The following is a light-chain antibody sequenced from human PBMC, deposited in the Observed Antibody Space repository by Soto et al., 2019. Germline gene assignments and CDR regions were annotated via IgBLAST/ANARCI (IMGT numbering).Light chain of an antibody. J-gene: IGLJ3*02. CDR1: SSDVGDYNY. CDR2: EVS. Sequence: QSALTQPASVSGSPGQSITISCTGTSSDVGDYNYVSWYQHHPGKAPQLMIYEVSNRPSGVSNRFSGSKSDNTASLTISGLQAEDEAEYYCCSYTRSSTWVFGEGTKLTVL. CDR3: CSYTRSSTWV. V-gene: IGLV2-14*01.